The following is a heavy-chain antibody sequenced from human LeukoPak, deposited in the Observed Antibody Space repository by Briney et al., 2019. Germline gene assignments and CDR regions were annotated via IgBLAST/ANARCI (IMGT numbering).Heavy chain of an antibody. D-gene: IGHD5-18*01. V-gene: IGHV3-48*02. CDR2: ISSSSSTL. CDR1: GFTFSTYS. J-gene: IGHJ3*02. CDR3: ARDLGYSYGYHQNDAFDI. Sequence: PGGSLRLSCAASGFTFSTYSMNWVRQAPGKGLEWVSYISSSSSTLYYADSVKGRFTISRDNAKNSLYLQMNSLGDEDTAVYYCARDLGYSYGYHQNDAFDIWGQGTMVTVSS.